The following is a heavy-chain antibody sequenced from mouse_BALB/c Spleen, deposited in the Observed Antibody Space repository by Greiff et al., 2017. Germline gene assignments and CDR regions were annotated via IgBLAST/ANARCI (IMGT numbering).Heavy chain of an antibody. CDR2: INPSSGYT. V-gene: IGHV1-4*01. CDR1: GYTFTSYT. J-gene: IGHJ3*01. Sequence: VQLQQSGAELARPGASVKMSCKASGYTFTSYTMHWVKQRPGQGLEWIGYINPSSGYTNYNQKFKDKATLTADKSSSTAYMQLSSLTSEDSAVYYCARDYYGSSYWFAYWGQGTLVTVSA. D-gene: IGHD1-1*01. CDR3: ARDYYGSSYWFAY.